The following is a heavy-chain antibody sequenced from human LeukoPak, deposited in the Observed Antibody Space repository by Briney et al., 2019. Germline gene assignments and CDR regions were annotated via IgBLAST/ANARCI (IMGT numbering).Heavy chain of an antibody. J-gene: IGHJ4*02. V-gene: IGHV3-30-3*01. CDR2: ISYDGSNK. D-gene: IGHD6-19*01. Sequence: PGGSLRLSCAASGFTFSSYAMHWVRQAPGKGLEWVAVISYDGSNKYYADSVKGRFTISRDNSKNTLYLQMNSLRAEDTAVYYCARVHSSGWDGLDYWGQGTLVTVSS. CDR3: ARVHSSGWDGLDY. CDR1: GFTFSSYA.